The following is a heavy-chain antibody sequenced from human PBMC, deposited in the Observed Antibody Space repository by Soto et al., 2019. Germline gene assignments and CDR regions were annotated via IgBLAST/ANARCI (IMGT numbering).Heavy chain of an antibody. CDR3: ARTLGADLNWFDP. V-gene: IGHV1-46*01. Sequence: ASVKVSCKASGYTFTRYYIHWVRQAPGQGLEWMGTFNPPTSGTNYALSFRGRVTMTGDTSTSTAYMELSSLQSEDTAVYYCARTLGADLNWFDPWGQGTLVTVSS. J-gene: IGHJ5*02. D-gene: IGHD3-3*02. CDR1: GYTFTRYY. CDR2: FNPPTSGT.